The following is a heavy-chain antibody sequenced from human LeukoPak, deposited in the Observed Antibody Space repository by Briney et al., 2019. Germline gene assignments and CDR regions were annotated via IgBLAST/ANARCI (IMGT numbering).Heavy chain of an antibody. Sequence: QPGGSLRLSCAASGFTFSSYGMHGVRQAPGKGLEGVAVISYDGSNKYYAGSVKGRFTISRDNSKNTLYLQMNSLRAEDTAVYYCAKVSCLGGDCYSLDYWGQGTLVTVSS. V-gene: IGHV3-30*18. J-gene: IGHJ4*02. CDR3: AKVSCLGGDCYSLDY. D-gene: IGHD2-21*02. CDR1: GFTFSSYG. CDR2: ISYDGSNK.